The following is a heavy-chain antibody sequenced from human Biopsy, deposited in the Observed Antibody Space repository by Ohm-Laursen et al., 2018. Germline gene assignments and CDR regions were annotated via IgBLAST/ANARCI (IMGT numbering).Heavy chain of an antibody. J-gene: IGHJ5*02. CDR1: GGSLSLSY. V-gene: IGHV4-4*08. Sequence: TLSLTCNVSGGSLSLSYWSWIRQPPGKGLEWIGYIYSSGGTDYNPSLKSRVTISPDTSKNQFSLTLTSVTVADTAIYYCARRPYTRDNWFDPWGQGTLVTVSS. CDR3: ARRPYTRDNWFDP. CDR2: IYSSGGT. D-gene: IGHD2-2*01.